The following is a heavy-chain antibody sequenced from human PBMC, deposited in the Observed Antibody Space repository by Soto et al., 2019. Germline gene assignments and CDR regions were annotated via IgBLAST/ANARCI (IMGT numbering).Heavy chain of an antibody. D-gene: IGHD1-7*01. CDR3: ARDITGTNSYYDGMDV. J-gene: IGHJ6*02. CDR2: IYSRGRT. CDR1: GGSISSYY. Sequence: QVQLQESGPGLVKPSETLSLTCTVSGGSISSYYWSWIRQPPGKGLEWIGYIYSRGRTNYNPSLTSRPTKSVDTSKNPFSLRLSSVTAPDTAVYYCARDITGTNSYYDGMDVWGQGTTVTVSS. V-gene: IGHV4-59*01.